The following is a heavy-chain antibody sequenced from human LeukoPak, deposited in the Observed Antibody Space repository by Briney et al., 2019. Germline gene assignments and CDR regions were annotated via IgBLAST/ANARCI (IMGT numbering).Heavy chain of an antibody. Sequence: ASVEVSCKASGYTFTSYDISWVRQAPGQGLEWMGWISAYNGNTNYAQKLQGRVTMTTDTSTSTAYMELRSLRSDDTAVYYCARVRDDEGYFDYWGQGTLVTVSS. CDR2: ISAYNGNT. CDR3: ARVRDDEGYFDY. V-gene: IGHV1-18*01. D-gene: IGHD3-3*01. J-gene: IGHJ4*02. CDR1: GYTFTSYD.